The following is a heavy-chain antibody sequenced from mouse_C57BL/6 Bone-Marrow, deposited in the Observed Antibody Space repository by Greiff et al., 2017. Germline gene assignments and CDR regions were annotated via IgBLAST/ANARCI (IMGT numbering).Heavy chain of an antibody. CDR1: GYSITSGYD. Sequence: EVMLVESGPGMVKPSQSLSLTCTVTGYSITSGYDWHWIRHFPGNKLEWMGYISYSGSTNYNPSLKSRISITHDTSKNHFFLKLNSVTTEDTATXYCARGRAYDGYYVWFAYWGQGTLVTVSA. CDR3: ARGRAYDGYYVWFAY. V-gene: IGHV3-1*01. J-gene: IGHJ3*01. D-gene: IGHD2-3*01. CDR2: ISYSGST.